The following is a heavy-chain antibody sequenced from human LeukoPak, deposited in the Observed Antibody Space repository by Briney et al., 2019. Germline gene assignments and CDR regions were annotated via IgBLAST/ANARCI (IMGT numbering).Heavy chain of an antibody. Sequence: ASVKVSCKASGYTFTGYYIHWVRQAPGQGLEWMGWINPNSGGTNYAQMFQGWVTMTRDTSISTAYMELSRLRSDDTAVYYCARQNGYNPDYWGPGTLVTVAS. J-gene: IGHJ4*02. CDR3: ARQNGYNPDY. D-gene: IGHD5-24*01. CDR2: INPNSGGT. V-gene: IGHV1-2*04. CDR1: GYTFTGYY.